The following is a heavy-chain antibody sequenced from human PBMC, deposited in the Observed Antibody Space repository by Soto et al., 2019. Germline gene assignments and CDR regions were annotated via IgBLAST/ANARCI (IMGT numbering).Heavy chain of an antibody. D-gene: IGHD5-18*01. CDR2: INAGNGNT. V-gene: IGHV1-3*01. Sequence: ASVKVSCKASGYTFTSYAMHWVRQAPGQRLEWMGWINAGNGNTKYSQKFQGRVTITRDTSASTAYMELSSLRSEDTAVYYCARWAPVKWSGYSYGYFDYWGQGTLVTVSS. CDR3: ARWAPVKWSGYSYGYFDY. J-gene: IGHJ4*02. CDR1: GYTFTSYA.